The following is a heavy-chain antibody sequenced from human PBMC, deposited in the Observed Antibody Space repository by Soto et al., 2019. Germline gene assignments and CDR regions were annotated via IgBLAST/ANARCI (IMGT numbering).Heavy chain of an antibody. D-gene: IGHD1-26*01. J-gene: IGHJ6*02. V-gene: IGHV3-30-3*01. CDR3: ARGSPSPYYYYGMDV. CDR2: ISYDGSNK. CDR1: GFTFSSYA. Sequence: GGSLRVSCAASGFTFSSYAMHWVRQAPGKGLEWVAVISYDGSNKYYADSVKGRFTISRDNSKNTLYLQMNSLRAEDTAVYYCARGSPSPYYYYGMDVWGQGTTVTVSS.